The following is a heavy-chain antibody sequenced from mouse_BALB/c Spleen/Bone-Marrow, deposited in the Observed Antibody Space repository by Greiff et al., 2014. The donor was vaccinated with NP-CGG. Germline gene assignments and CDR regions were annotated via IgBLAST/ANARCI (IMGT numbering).Heavy chain of an antibody. CDR2: ISYSGST. CDR1: GDSITSGY. CDR3: ARLLRSLCWYFDV. V-gene: IGHV3-8*02. Sequence: DVKLVESGPSPVKPSQTLSLTCSVTGDSITSGYWNWIRKFPGNKLEYMGYISYSGSTYYNPSLKSRISITRDTSKNQYYLQLNSVTTEDTATYYCARLLRSLCWYFDVWGAGTTVTVSS. J-gene: IGHJ1*01. D-gene: IGHD1-1*01.